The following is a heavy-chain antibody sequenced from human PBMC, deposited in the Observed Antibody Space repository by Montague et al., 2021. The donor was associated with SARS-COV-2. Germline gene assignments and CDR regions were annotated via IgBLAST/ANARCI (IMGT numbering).Heavy chain of an antibody. CDR1: GGSISRYS. D-gene: IGHD6-13*01. CDR3: ARVGRGSSWYEVAFDI. V-gene: IGHV4-59*01. CDR2: IYNSGST. J-gene: IGHJ3*02. Sequence: SETLPLTCTVSGGSISRYSWTWIRQPPGKGLEWIGYIYNSGSTNYNPSLTSRVTISVDTSKNQFSLKLSSVAAADTAVYYCARVGRGSSWYEVAFDIWGQGTMVTVSS.